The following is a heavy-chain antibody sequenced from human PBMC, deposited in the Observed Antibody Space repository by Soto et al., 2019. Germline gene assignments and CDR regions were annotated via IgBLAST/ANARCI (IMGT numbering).Heavy chain of an antibody. V-gene: IGHV3-53*02. Sequence: EVQLVETGGGWVQPGGSLRLSCAASGLSVGSNYMNWVRQAPGKGLEWVSILYSGGSTYYADSVKGRFSISRDNSRNTLYLQMTTLRAEDTALYYCARSATADDALDIWGQGTTVIVSS. J-gene: IGHJ3*02. CDR3: ARSATADDALDI. D-gene: IGHD5-18*01. CDR1: GLSVGSNY. CDR2: LYSGGST.